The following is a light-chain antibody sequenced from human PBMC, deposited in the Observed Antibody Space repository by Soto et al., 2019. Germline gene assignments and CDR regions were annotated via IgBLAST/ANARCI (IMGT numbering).Light chain of an antibody. V-gene: IGKV1-33*01. CDR3: QQYNNLPVT. Sequence: DIQMTQSPSSLSASVGDRVTITCQASHHISDYLNWYQQKPGKAPKLLIYDASNLETGVPSRFSGSSSGTDFTLTISSLQPEDIGTYYCQQYNNLPVTFGGGTKVEI. CDR2: DAS. J-gene: IGKJ4*01. CDR1: HHISDY.